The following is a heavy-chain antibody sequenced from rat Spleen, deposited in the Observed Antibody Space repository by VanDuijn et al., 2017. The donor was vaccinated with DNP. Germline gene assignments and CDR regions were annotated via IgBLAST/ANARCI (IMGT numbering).Heavy chain of an antibody. D-gene: IGHD3-2*01. Sequence: QVQLKESGPGLVQPSQTLSLACTVSGLSLASDSVSWIRQPPGKGLEWMGVIWNNGGTDYNSAIKSRLSISRDTSKSQVFLKMNSLQTEDTAIYFCTRDRLQWGFDYWGQGVMVTVSS. V-gene: IGHV2-47*01. CDR3: TRDRLQWGFDY. CDR2: IWNNGGT. J-gene: IGHJ2*01. CDR1: GLSLASDS.